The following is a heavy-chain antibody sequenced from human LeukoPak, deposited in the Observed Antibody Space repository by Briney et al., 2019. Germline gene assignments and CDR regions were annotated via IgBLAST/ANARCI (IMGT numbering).Heavy chain of an antibody. D-gene: IGHD3-10*01. J-gene: IGHJ1*01. CDR3: VTDGGQLPYYFTY. V-gene: IGHV3-15*01. CDR1: GFTFTDAW. Sequence: GGSLRLSCAASGFTFTDAWMHWVRQAPGKGLEWVGRIKNRNRGRTTDYTAPVKGRFTISRDDSRDTVYLKMNSLKTDDTAVYYCVTDGGQLPYYFTYWGQGTLVTVSS. CDR2: IKNRNRGRTT.